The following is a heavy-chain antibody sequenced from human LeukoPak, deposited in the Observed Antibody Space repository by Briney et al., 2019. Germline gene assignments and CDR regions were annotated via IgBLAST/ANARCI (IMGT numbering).Heavy chain of an antibody. V-gene: IGHV1-18*01. Sequence: ASVNVSCKASRYTFTSYGISWVRQAPAQGVEWMGWISAYNGNTNYAQKLQGRVTMTTDTSTSTAYMELRSLRSDDTAVYYCARAPRRGSSWFNWFDPWGQGTLVTVSS. J-gene: IGHJ5*02. CDR2: ISAYNGNT. CDR1: RYTFTSYG. CDR3: ARAPRRGSSWFNWFDP. D-gene: IGHD6-13*01.